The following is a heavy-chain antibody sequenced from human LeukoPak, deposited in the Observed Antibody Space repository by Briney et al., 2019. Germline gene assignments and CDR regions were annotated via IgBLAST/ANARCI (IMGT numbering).Heavy chain of an antibody. V-gene: IGHV4-59*08. CDR3: ARHPPSSAGAYDI. CDR1: GGSISGYY. D-gene: IGHD3-10*01. CDR2: VYSSGNT. J-gene: IGHJ3*02. Sequence: SETLSLTCAVSGGSISGYYCSWVRQPPGKEMEWIGYVYSSGNTNYNPSLKSRVTLSVDTSKNQFSLKLVSVTAADTAVYYCARHPPSSAGAYDIWGQGTMVTVSS.